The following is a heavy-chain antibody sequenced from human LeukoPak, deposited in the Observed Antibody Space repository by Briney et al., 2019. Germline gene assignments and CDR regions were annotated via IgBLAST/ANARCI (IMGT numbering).Heavy chain of an antibody. J-gene: IGHJ3*02. CDR2: LNGNEDNK. CDR3: ARDSNPSSGDIFYDSFDM. V-gene: IGHV3-7*01. D-gene: IGHD5-12*01. CDR1: GFMFSKTW. Sequence: GGSLRLSCAVSGFMFSKTWMTWVRQATGKGLEWVANLNGNEDNKHYEDSVRGRFNVSRDNARNSLYLQMNSLRVEDTAVYYCARDSNPSSGDIFYDSFDMWGQGTMVTVSP.